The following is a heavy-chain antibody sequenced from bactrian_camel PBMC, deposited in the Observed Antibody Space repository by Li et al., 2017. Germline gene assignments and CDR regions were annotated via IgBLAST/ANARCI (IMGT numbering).Heavy chain of an antibody. D-gene: IGHD1*01. CDR1: GVPNSGIC. J-gene: IGHJ4*01. Sequence: HVQLVESGGGSVEAGGSLTLSCVASGVPNSGICMAWVRRAAGKGRETVAEVLCDGMKEYSETVKGRFTISRDNAKNILYLRMTNLRAEDTAMYYCAADPARGISFENPWAYKWWGQGTQVTVS. CDR2: VLCDGMKE. CDR3: AADPARGISFENPWAYKW. V-gene: IGHV3S6*01.